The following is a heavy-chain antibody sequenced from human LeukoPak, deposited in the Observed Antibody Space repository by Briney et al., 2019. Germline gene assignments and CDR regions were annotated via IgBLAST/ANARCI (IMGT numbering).Heavy chain of an antibody. Sequence: GGAPRLSSAASGFTFSTYRMNCVRQAPRKGRWWGSYISSSGSTIYYADSVKGRFTISRDNAKNPLYLQMNSLRAEDPAVYYCTELGIIGGVWGKGTTVTISS. J-gene: IGHJ6*04. D-gene: IGHD3-16*01. CDR1: GFTFSTYR. V-gene: IGHV3-48*04. CDR3: TELGIIGGV. CDR2: ISSSGSTI.